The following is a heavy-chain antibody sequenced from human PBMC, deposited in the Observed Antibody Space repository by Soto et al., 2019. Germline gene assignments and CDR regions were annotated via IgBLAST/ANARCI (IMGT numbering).Heavy chain of an antibody. CDR3: ARETQLRYFDWLPRSDY. V-gene: IGHV1-18*01. Sequence: GASVKVSCKASGYTFTSYGISWVRQAPGQGLEWMGWISAYNGNTNYAQKLQGRVTMTTGTSTSTAYMELRSLRSDDTAVYYCARETQLRYFDWLPRSDYWGQGTLVTVSS. D-gene: IGHD3-9*01. J-gene: IGHJ4*02. CDR2: ISAYNGNT. CDR1: GYTFTSYG.